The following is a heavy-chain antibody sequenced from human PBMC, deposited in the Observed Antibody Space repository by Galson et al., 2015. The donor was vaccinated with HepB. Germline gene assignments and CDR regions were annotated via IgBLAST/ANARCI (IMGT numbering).Heavy chain of an antibody. D-gene: IGHD1-20*01. J-gene: IGHJ5*02. CDR2: ISPYNGNS. CDR1: GYTFSSCG. V-gene: IGHV1-18*01. Sequence: SVKVSCKASGYTFSSCGITWVRQAPGQGLQWLGWISPYNGNSNYAQKLQDRVTMTTDTSTSTVYMELRSLRSDDTAVYYCARSPNNWNANNWFAPWGQGTLVTVSS. CDR3: ARSPNNWNANNWFAP.